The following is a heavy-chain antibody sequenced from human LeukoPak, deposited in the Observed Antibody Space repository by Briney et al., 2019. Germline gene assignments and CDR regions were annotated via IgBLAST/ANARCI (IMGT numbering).Heavy chain of an antibody. D-gene: IGHD1-1*01. CDR1: GYTFTSYA. J-gene: IGHJ4*02. CDR3: ARAVHPHSVDY. Sequence: VASVKVSCKASGYTFTSYAMHWVRQAPGPRLEWMGWINAGNGNTKYSQKFQGRVTITRDTSASTAYTELSSLRSEDTAVHYCARAVHPHSVDYWGQGTLVTVSS. V-gene: IGHV1-3*01. CDR2: INAGNGNT.